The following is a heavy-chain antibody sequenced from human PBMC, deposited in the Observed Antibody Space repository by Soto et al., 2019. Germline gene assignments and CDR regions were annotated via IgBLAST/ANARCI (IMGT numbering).Heavy chain of an antibody. D-gene: IGHD3-10*01. CDR3: ARASPGRYYYGMDV. CDR2: IYYSGST. J-gene: IGHJ6*02. CDR1: GGSISSYY. Sequence: SETLSLTCTVSGGSISSYYWSCIRQPPGKGLEWIVYIYYSGSTNYNPSLKSRVTISVDTPKNQFSLKLSSVTAADTAVYYCARASPGRYYYGMDVWGQGTTVTVSS. V-gene: IGHV4-59*01.